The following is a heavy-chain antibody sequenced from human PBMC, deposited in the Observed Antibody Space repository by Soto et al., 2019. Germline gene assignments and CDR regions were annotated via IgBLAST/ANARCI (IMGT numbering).Heavy chain of an antibody. CDR2: ISGSGGGT. CDR1: GFTFSDYY. J-gene: IGHJ6*02. V-gene: IGHV3-23*01. D-gene: IGHD2-2*01. CDR3: AKGQHCSSTSCHFYYYGMDV. Sequence: GGSLRLPCAASGFTFSDYYMSWVRQAPGKGLEWVSAISGSGGGTYYADSVKGRFTISRDNSKNTLYLQVNNLRVEDTAVYYCAKGQHCSSTSCHFYYYGMDVWGQGTTVTVSS.